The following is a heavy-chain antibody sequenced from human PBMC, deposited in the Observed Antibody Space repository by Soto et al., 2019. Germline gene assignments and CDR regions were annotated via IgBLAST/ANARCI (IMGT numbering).Heavy chain of an antibody. CDR2: ISGSGVST. CDR3: ARRGSGSYYDY. J-gene: IGHJ4*02. CDR1: GFTFSNYA. V-gene: IGHV3-23*01. D-gene: IGHD1-26*01. Sequence: EVQLLESGGGLVQPGGSLRLSCAASGFTFSNYAMNWVRQAPVKGLEWVSVISGSGVSTYHADSLKGRFTISRDNYKNTLYLQLNSLRAEDTAVYYCARRGSGSYYDYWGQGTLVTVSS.